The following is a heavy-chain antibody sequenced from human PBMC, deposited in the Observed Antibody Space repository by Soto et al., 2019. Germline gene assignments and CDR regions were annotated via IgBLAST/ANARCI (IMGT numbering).Heavy chain of an antibody. CDR3: ARDGGYGAGSYLDY. J-gene: IGHJ4*02. D-gene: IGHD3-10*01. Sequence: QGQLVQSGAEVKRPGASVKVSCKASGYMFRSYGISWVRQAPGEGFEWMGWISAFNGNTNYPQNLQGRGTMTTDTSTSTAYMELRTLRSDDSAIYYCARDGGYGAGSYLDYWGQGTEVTVSS. CDR2: ISAFNGNT. CDR1: GYMFRSYG. V-gene: IGHV1-18*01.